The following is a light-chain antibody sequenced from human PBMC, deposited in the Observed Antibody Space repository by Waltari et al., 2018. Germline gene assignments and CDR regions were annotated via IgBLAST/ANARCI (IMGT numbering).Light chain of an antibody. Sequence: QSVLTPPPSVSGATGQRVTISCTGSSSNIGAGYDVHWYQQLPGTAPKLLIYGNSNRPSGVPDRFSGSKSGTSASLAITGLQAEDEADYYCQSYDSSLSGSGVFGGGTKLTVL. CDR3: QSYDSSLSGSGV. J-gene: IGLJ3*02. V-gene: IGLV1-40*01. CDR1: SSNIGAGYD. CDR2: GNS.